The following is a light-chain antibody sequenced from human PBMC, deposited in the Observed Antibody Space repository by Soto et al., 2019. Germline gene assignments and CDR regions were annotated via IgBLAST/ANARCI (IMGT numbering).Light chain of an antibody. V-gene: IGLV9-49*01. CDR1: SGYSHYK. CDR2: VGTGGIVR. CDR3: V. Sequence: QSVRTQSPSASASLGASVTLTCTLSSGYSHYKVDWYQQRPGKGPRFVMRVGTGGIVRSKGDGIPDRFSVLGSGLNRYLTNKNIQEERDQLLGVVFGGGTKVTVL. J-gene: IGLJ2*01.